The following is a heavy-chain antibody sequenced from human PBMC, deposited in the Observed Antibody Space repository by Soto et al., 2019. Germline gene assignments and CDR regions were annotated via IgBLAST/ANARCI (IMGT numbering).Heavy chain of an antibody. CDR3: AREASYYYDSSGYYGGAFDI. CDR2: INSDGSST. CDR1: GFTFSSYW. Sequence: EVQLVESGGGLVQPGGSLRLSCAASGFTFSSYWMHWVRQAPGKGLVWVSRINSDGSSTSYADSVKGRFTISRDNAKNTLYLQMNSLRAEDTAVYYCAREASYYYDSSGYYGGAFDIWGQGTMVTVSS. V-gene: IGHV3-74*01. D-gene: IGHD3-22*01. J-gene: IGHJ3*02.